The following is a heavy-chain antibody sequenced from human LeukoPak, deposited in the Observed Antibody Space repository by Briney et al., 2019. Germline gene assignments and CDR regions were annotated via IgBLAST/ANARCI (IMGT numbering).Heavy chain of an antibody. J-gene: IGHJ4*02. CDR2: ISAYNGNT. CDR3: ARRGYSGYDGVDY. V-gene: IGHV1-18*04. Sequence: ASVKVSCKASGHTFTGYYMHWVRQAPGQGLEWMGWISAYNGNTNYAQKLQGRVTMTTDTSTSTAYMELRSLRSDDTAVYYCARRGYSGYDGVDYWGQGTLVTVSS. D-gene: IGHD5-12*01. CDR1: GHTFTGYY.